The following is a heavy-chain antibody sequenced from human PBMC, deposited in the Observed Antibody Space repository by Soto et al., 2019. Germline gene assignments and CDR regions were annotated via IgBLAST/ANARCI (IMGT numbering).Heavy chain of an antibody. CDR1: GFTFSSYA. Sequence: QVQLVESGGGVVQPGRSLRLSCAASGFTFSSYAMHWVRQAPGKGLEWVAVISYDGSNKYYADSVKGRFTISRDNSKNPLYLQKDRRRGEDTGLYYCARGNDFWSGYPLHYYGMDVWGQGTTVTVSS. D-gene: IGHD3-3*01. J-gene: IGHJ6*02. V-gene: IGHV3-30-3*01. CDR3: ARGNDFWSGYPLHYYGMDV. CDR2: ISYDGSNK.